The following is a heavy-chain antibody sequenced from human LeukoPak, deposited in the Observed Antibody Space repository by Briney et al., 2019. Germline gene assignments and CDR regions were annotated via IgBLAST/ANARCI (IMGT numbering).Heavy chain of an antibody. D-gene: IGHD3-22*01. CDR3: ARDDYDSSGYWWGLFDY. CDR1: GGSFSGYY. CDR2: IYTTGST. Sequence: SETLSLTCAVYGGSFSGYYWSWIRQPPGKGLEWIGRIYTTGSTNYNPSLKSRVTISLDTSKNQFSLKLSSVTAADTAVYYCARDDYDSSGYWWGLFDYWGQGTLVTVSS. V-gene: IGHV4-59*10. J-gene: IGHJ4*02.